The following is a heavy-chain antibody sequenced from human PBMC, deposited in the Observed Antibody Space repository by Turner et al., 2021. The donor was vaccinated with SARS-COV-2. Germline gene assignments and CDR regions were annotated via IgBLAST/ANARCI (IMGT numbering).Heavy chain of an antibody. CDR3: ARDHRPVVVPAAKRAGSYYYGMDV. J-gene: IGHJ6*02. CDR2: ISSSSSYI. V-gene: IGHV3-21*01. Sequence: ELRLVDSGEGLVRPGGSLRLSCEPSGFTFSSYGWNWVRQAPGKGLEWVSSISSSSSYIYYADSVKGRFTISRDNAKNSLYLQMNSLRAEDTAVYYCARDHRPVVVPAAKRAGSYYYGMDVWGQGTTVTVSS. D-gene: IGHD2-2*01. CDR1: GFTFSSYG.